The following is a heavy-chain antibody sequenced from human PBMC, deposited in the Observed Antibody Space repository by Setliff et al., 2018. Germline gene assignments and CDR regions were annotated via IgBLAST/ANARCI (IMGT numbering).Heavy chain of an antibody. Sequence: ASVKVSCKASGYSFRLYAIHWLRQAPGQRFEWMGWMNIDNGKAEFSQDFQDRVTFTRDTSADIAYMDLSGLRSDDMAVYYCARGYCDGIGCPAPLYYFDSWGQGTLVTVSS. D-gene: IGHD2-21*01. CDR3: ARGYCDGIGCPAPLYYFDS. J-gene: IGHJ4*02. CDR2: MNIDNGKA. V-gene: IGHV1-3*03. CDR1: GYSFRLYA.